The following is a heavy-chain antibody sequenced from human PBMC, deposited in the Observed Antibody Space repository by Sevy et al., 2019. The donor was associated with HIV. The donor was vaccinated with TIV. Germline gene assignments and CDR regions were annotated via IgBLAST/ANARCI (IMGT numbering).Heavy chain of an antibody. J-gene: IGHJ5*02. Sequence: GGSLRLSCAASGFTFDDYAMHWVRQAPGKGLEWVSGISWNSGSIGYADSVKGRFTISRDNAKNSLYLQMNSLRAEDTALYYCAKASSEMTGDNWFDPWGQGTLVTVSS. V-gene: IGHV3-9*01. CDR1: GFTFDDYA. D-gene: IGHD3-10*01. CDR3: AKASSEMTGDNWFDP. CDR2: ISWNSGSI.